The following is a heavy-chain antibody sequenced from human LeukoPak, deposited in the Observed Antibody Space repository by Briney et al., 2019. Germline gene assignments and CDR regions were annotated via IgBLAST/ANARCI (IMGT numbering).Heavy chain of an antibody. CDR3: ARGWPPVTGGAFDI. D-gene: IGHD2-8*02. Sequence: SVKVSCKASGGTFSSYAISWVRQAPGQGLEWMGGIIPIFGTANYAQKFQGRVTITADESTSTAYMELSSLRSEDTAVYYCARGWPPVTGGAFDIWGQGTMVTVSS. CDR2: IIPIFGTA. V-gene: IGHV1-69*13. CDR1: GGTFSSYA. J-gene: IGHJ3*02.